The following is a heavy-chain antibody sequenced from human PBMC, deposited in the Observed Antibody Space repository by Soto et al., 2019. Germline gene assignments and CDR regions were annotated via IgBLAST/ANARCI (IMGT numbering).Heavy chain of an antibody. CDR3: ARDQGGHGGGNDY. CDR1: GYTFTTS. V-gene: IGHV1-3*05. D-gene: IGHD2-15*01. CDR2: INVGNGNT. J-gene: IGHJ4*02. Sequence: QVHLVQSGAEEKKPGASVKVSCKASGYTFTTSVHWVRQAPGQRLEWMGWINVGNGNTKYSQNFQGRVTITRDTSATTAYMELSSLTSEDTAVYYCARDQGGHGGGNDYWGQGTLVTVSS.